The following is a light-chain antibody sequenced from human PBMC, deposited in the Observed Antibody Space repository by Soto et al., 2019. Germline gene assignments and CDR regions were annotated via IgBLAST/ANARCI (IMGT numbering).Light chain of an antibody. J-gene: IGKJ4*01. CDR2: AAS. CDR1: QDISSY. V-gene: IGKV1-9*01. Sequence: DIQLTQSPSFLSASVGDRVTITCRASQDISSYLAWYQQKPGKAPKVLIYAASTLQSGVPSRFSGSGSGTGFTLTVSGLQPEDSATHYCQQLHSYPLTFGRRTTVEIK. CDR3: QQLHSYPLT.